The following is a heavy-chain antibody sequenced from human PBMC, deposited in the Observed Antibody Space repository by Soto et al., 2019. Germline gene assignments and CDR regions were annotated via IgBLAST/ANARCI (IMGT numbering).Heavy chain of an antibody. Sequence: QLQLQESGSVLVKPSHTLTLTCAVSGGTISSGGYSWSWLRQPPGKGLEWIGYIYHSVSTYYNPSPKSRVTIAVGRSKNQFSLKLSSVTDADTAGYYCARVPDVWGQGTTVTVSS. V-gene: IGHV4-30-2*01. J-gene: IGHJ6*02. CDR3: ARVPDV. CDR1: GGTISSGGYS. CDR2: IYHSVST.